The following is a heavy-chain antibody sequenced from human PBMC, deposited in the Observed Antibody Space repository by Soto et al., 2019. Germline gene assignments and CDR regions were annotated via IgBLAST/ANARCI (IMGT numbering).Heavy chain of an antibody. CDR2: ISYDGSNT. J-gene: IGHJ3*02. Sequence: QVQLVESGGGVVQPGRSLRLSCAASGFTFSSYGMHWVRQAPGKGLEWVAVISYDGSNTYYADSVKGRFTISRDNSKNTLYRQMSSLRAEDTAVYYCAKDGVLGIAVAGYDAFAIWGQGTMVTVSS. CDR1: GFTFSSYG. D-gene: IGHD6-19*01. V-gene: IGHV3-30*18. CDR3: AKDGVLGIAVAGYDAFAI.